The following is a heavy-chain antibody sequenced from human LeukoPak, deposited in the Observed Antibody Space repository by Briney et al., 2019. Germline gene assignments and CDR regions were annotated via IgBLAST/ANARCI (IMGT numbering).Heavy chain of an antibody. CDR2: ISAYNGNT. CDR3: ARDGYGGYGLGGFDI. Sequence: GASVKVSCKASGYTFTSYSISWVRQAPGQGLEWMGWISAYNGNTNYAQKLQGRVTMTTDTSTSTAYMELRSLRSDDTAVYYCARDGYGGYGLGGFDIWGQGTMVTVSS. J-gene: IGHJ3*02. D-gene: IGHD4-17*01. V-gene: IGHV1-18*01. CDR1: GYTFTSYS.